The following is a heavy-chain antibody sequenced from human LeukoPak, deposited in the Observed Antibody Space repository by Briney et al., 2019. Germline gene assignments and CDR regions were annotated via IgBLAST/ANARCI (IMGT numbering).Heavy chain of an antibody. CDR2: ISYDGSNK. CDR3: ARGGEEPNYYDSSGYSDY. J-gene: IGHJ4*02. CDR1: GFTFSSYG. Sequence: GGSLRLSCAASGFTFSSYGMPWVRQAPGKGLEWVAVISYDGSNKYYADSVKGRFTISRDNAKNSLYLQMNSLRAEDTAVYYCARGGEEPNYYDSSGYSDYWGQGTLVTVSS. V-gene: IGHV3-30*03. D-gene: IGHD3-22*01.